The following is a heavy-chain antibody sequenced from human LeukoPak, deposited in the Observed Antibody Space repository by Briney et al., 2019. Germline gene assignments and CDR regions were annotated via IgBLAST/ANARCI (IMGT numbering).Heavy chain of an antibody. CDR2: INHSGST. Sequence: SETLSLTCTVSGGSISSNSYYWGWIRQPPGKGLEWIGEINHSGSTNYNPSLKSRVTISVDTSKNQFSLKLSSVTAADTAVYYCARGTRGLLWFGELMLFWYFDLWGRGTLVTVSS. J-gene: IGHJ2*01. D-gene: IGHD3-10*01. V-gene: IGHV4-39*07. CDR3: ARGTRGLLWFGELMLFWYFDL. CDR1: GGSISSNSYY.